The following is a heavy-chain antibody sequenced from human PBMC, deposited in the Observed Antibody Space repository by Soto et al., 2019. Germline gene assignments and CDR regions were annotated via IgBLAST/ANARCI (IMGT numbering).Heavy chain of an antibody. Sequence: PSETLSLTCAVSGVSISTGGYSWSWIRQPPGKGLEYIGYIYHTGSAYYSPSLMSRVTISVDTSKNQFSLKLNSVTAADTAVYYCARGVGTTTAHYFDWWGQGTLVTVSS. CDR3: ARGVGTTTAHYFDW. V-gene: IGHV4-30-2*01. CDR2: IYHTGSA. D-gene: IGHD4-17*01. J-gene: IGHJ4*02. CDR1: GVSISTGGYS.